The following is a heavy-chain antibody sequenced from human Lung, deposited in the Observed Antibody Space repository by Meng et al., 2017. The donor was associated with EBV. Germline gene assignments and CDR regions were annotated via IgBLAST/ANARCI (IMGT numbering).Heavy chain of an antibody. CDR3: ANAGRFGESLGDY. V-gene: IGHV4-4*02. Sequence: VRRRGSGPGRVKPSGTLSRTCSVSCGSLSSRNWWSWVRQPPGKGLEWIGEIYHSGSTNYNPSLKSRVTISVDESKNQFSLRLSSVTAADTAVYYCANAGRFGESLGDYWGQGTLVTVSS. D-gene: IGHD3-10*01. CDR1: CGSLSSRNW. J-gene: IGHJ4*02. CDR2: IYHSGST.